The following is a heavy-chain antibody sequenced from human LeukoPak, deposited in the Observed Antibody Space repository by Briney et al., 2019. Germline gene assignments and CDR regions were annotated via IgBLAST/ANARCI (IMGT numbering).Heavy chain of an antibody. V-gene: IGHV1-69*13. D-gene: IGHD5-18*01. CDR3: ARVGSRSRYMYYLDY. J-gene: IGHJ4*02. CDR2: IIPIFGTA. Sequence: GASVKVSCKASGGTFSSYAISWVRQAPGQGLEWMGGIIPIFGTANYAQKFQGRVTITAGESTSTAYMELSSLRAEDTAVYYCARVGSRSRYMYYLDYWGQGTLVTASS. CDR1: GGTFSSYA.